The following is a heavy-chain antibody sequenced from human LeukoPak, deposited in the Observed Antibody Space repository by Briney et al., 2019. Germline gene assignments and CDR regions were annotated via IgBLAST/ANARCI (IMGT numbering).Heavy chain of an antibody. CDR2: ISSSSSYI. J-gene: IGHJ4*02. CDR3: ARDGDYDRSYRSGFDY. V-gene: IGHV3-21*01. CDR1: GFTFSSYS. D-gene: IGHD1-26*01. Sequence: GGSLRLSCAASGFTFSSYSMNWVRQAPGKGLEWVSSISSSSSYIYYADSVKGRFTISRDNAKNSLYLQMNSLRAEDTAVYLCARDGDYDRSYRSGFDYWGQGTLVTVSS.